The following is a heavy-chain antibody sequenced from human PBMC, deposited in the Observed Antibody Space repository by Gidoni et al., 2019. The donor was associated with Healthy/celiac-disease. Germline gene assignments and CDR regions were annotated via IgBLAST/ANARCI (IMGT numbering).Heavy chain of an antibody. CDR2: ISYDGSNK. D-gene: IGHD2-8*01. CDR1: GFTLSSYA. J-gene: IGHJ3*02. V-gene: IGHV3-30-3*01. CDR3: ARDWGYCTNGVCYPGAFDI. Sequence: QVQLVESGGGVVQPGRSLRLSFAASGFTLSSYAMHWVRQAPGKGLEWVAVISYDGSNKYYADSVKGRFTISRDNSKNTLYLQMNSLRAEDTAVYYCARDWGYCTNGVCYPGAFDIWGQGTMVTVSS.